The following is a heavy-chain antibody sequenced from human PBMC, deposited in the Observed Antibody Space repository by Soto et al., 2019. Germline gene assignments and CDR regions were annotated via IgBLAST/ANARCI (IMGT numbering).Heavy chain of an antibody. D-gene: IGHD3-3*02. CDR2: ISAYNGNT. J-gene: IGHJ6*02. CDR1: GYTFTSYG. CDR3: ARDFSFLEWLFPLGEYYYGMDV. Sequence: ASVKGSCTASGYTFTSYGISWVRQAPGQALEWMVWISAYNGNTNYAQKLQGRVTMTTDTSTSTAYMELRSLRSDDTAVYYCARDFSFLEWLFPLGEYYYGMDVWGQGTTVTVSS. V-gene: IGHV1-18*04.